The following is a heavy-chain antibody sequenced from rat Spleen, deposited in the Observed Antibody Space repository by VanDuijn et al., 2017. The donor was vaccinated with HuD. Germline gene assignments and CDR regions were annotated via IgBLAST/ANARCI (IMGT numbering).Heavy chain of an antibody. Sequence: QVQLKESGPGLVQSSQTLSLTCTVSGFSLTSSGVNWIRQPPGKGLEWIAAISSGGHTYYNSVLKSRLRISRDTSKSQVFLKMNSLQPEDTGTYYCARHTTAAIPFDYWGQGVMVTVSS. CDR2: ISSGGHT. J-gene: IGHJ2*01. CDR1: GFSLTSSG. CDR3: ARHTTAAIPFDY. V-gene: IGHV2S12*01. D-gene: IGHD1-2*01.